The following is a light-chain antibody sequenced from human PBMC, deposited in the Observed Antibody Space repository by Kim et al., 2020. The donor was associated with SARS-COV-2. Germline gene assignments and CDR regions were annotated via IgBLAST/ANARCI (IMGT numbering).Light chain of an antibody. J-gene: IGKJ5*01. CDR3: QQSYSTPIT. V-gene: IGKV1-39*01. CDR2: AAS. CDR1: PSIRIY. Sequence: ASVGDRVTIPCRASPSIRIYFNWYQQKPGKAPKLLIYAASSLHSGVPSRFSVSGSGTHFTLSISRLQPEDFATYYCQQSYSTPITFGQGTRLEI.